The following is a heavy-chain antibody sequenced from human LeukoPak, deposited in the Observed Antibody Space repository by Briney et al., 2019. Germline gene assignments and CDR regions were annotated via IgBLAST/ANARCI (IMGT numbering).Heavy chain of an antibody. V-gene: IGHV3-7*01. CDR3: ARALGWLPENY. D-gene: IGHD5-24*01. Sequence: GGSLRLSCAASGFTFSSYWMSWVRQAPGKGLEWVANIKQDGSEKDYVDSVKGRFTISRDNAKNSLYLQMNSLRTEDTAVYYCARALGWLPENYWGQGTLVTVSS. J-gene: IGHJ4*02. CDR1: GFTFSSYW. CDR2: IKQDGSEK.